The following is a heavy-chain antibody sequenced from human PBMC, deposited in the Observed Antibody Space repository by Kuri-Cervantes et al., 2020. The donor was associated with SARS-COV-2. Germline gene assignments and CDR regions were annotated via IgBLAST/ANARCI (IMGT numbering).Heavy chain of an antibody. CDR2: IYYSGST. CDR3: ARLFNSYGYAIYWYFDL. J-gene: IGHJ2*01. D-gene: IGHD5-18*01. V-gene: IGHV4-31*11. CDR1: GGSISSGGYY. Sequence: SETLSLTCAVSGGSISSGGYYWSWIRQHPGKGLEWIGYIYYSGSTYYNPSLKSRVTISVDTSKNQFSLKLSSVTAAVAAVYYCARLFNSYGYAIYWYFDLWGRGTLVTVSS.